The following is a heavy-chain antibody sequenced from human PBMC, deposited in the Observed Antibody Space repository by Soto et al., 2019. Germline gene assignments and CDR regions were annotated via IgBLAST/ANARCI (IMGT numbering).Heavy chain of an antibody. CDR3: ARGYFGSSEDAYNKELDY. V-gene: IGHV1-8*01. CDR1: GYTFTTYD. Sequence: QVQLVQSGAELKKPGASVRVSCKTSGYTFTTYDINWVRQATGQGLEWMGWMNPNTGNRGYAQNFQGRVTMTRDTSLSTAYMELSSLTSEDTAVYYCARGYFGSSEDAYNKELDYWGQGTLVTVSS. D-gene: IGHD3-10*01. CDR2: MNPNTGNR. J-gene: IGHJ4*02.